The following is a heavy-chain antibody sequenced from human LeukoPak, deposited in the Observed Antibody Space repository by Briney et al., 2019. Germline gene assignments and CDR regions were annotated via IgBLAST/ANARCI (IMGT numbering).Heavy chain of an antibody. V-gene: IGHV4-34*01. CDR3: ARGNWLATY. D-gene: IGHD5-12*01. CDR1: GGSFSGYY. J-gene: IGHJ4*02. Sequence: PSDTLSLPCAVYGGSFSGYYWIWLRQPPGKGLERLGENNHSGSTNHNPTIKSRVTISVDTSMNQFPLKLSSVTAADTAVYYCARGNWLATYWGQGTVVSVSS. CDR2: NNHSGST.